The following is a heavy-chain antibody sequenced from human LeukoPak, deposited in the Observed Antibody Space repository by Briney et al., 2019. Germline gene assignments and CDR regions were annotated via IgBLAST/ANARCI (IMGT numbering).Heavy chain of an antibody. J-gene: IGHJ4*02. CDR2: NPSGGST. V-gene: IGHV1-46*01. Sequence: NPSGGSTSYAQKFQGRVTMTRDTSTSTVYMELSSLRSEDTAVYYCARDLYGGNSEASDYWGQGTLVTVSS. D-gene: IGHD4-23*01. CDR3: ARDLYGGNSEASDY.